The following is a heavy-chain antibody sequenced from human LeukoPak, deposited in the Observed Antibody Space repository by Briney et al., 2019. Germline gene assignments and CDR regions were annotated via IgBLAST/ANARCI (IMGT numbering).Heavy chain of an antibody. CDR2: INPNSGGT. CDR3: ARVPYYYDSSGYFHGGYYFDY. V-gene: IGHV1-2*02. D-gene: IGHD3-22*01. Sequence: GASVKVSCKASGYTFTGYYMHWVRQAPGQGLEWMGWINPNSGGTNYAQKFQGRVTMTRDTSASTAYMELSSLRSEDTAVYYCARVPYYYDSSGYFHGGYYFDYWGQGTLVTVSS. J-gene: IGHJ4*02. CDR1: GYTFTGYY.